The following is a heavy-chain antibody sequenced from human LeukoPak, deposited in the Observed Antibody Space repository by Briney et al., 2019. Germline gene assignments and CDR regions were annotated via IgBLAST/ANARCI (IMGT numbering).Heavy chain of an antibody. D-gene: IGHD3-22*01. V-gene: IGHV1-2*02. CDR3: ARVLYYYDSSGYSDLCY. J-gene: IGHJ4*02. Sequence: ASVKVSCKASGYTFTGYYMQWVRQAPGQGLEWMGWINPNSGGTNYAQKFQGRVTMTRDTSISTAYMELSRLRSDDTAVYYCARVLYYYDSSGYSDLCYWGQGTLVTVSS. CDR2: INPNSGGT. CDR1: GYTFTGYY.